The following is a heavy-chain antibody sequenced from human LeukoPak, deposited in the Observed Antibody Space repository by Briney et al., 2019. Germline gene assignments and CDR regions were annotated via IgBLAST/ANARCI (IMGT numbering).Heavy chain of an antibody. CDR3: ARVENNWNYYYMDV. V-gene: IGHV1-46*01. Sequence: ASVKVSCKASGYTFTSSYMHWVRQAPGQGLEWMGIINPSGGSTTYAQKFQGRVTMTGDMSTSTAYMELSRLRSDDTAVYYCARVENNWNYYYMDVWGKGTTVTVSS. CDR2: INPSGGST. J-gene: IGHJ6*03. D-gene: IGHD1-20*01. CDR1: GYTFTSSY.